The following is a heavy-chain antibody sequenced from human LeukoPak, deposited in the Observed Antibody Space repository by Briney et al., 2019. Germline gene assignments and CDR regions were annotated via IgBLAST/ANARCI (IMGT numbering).Heavy chain of an antibody. CDR2: IIPIFGTA. D-gene: IGHD3-22*01. J-gene: IGHJ4*02. CDR1: GGTFSSYA. CDR3: AREADYYDSSGQPYFDY. V-gene: IGHV1-69*13. Sequence: GASVKVSCKASGGTFSSYAISWVRQAPGQGLEWMGGIIPIFGTANYAQKFQGRVTITADESTSTAYMELSSLRSEDTAVYYCAREADYYDSSGQPYFDYWGQGTLVTVSS.